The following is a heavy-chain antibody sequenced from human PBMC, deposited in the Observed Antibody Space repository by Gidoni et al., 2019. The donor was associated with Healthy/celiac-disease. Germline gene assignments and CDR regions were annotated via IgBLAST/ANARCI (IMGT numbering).Heavy chain of an antibody. D-gene: IGHD4-4*01. Sequence: QVQLQQSGPGLVKPSQTLSLTCAISGDSVSSNSAAWTWIRQSPSRGLEWLGRTYYRSKLYNDYAVSVKSRITSNPDTSKNQFSLQLNSVTPEDTAVYYCARVDYSNYGWWVPYDAFDIWGQGTMVTVSS. V-gene: IGHV6-1*01. J-gene: IGHJ3*02. CDR3: ARVDYSNYGWWVPYDAFDI. CDR2: TYYRSKLYN. CDR1: GDSVSSNSAA.